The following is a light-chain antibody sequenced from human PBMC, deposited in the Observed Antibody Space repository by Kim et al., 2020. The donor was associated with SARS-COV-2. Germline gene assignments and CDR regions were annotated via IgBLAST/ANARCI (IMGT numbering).Light chain of an antibody. CDR1: QSVNSN. V-gene: IGKV3-15*01. Sequence: STGERVTLSCRASQSVNSNLAWYQQKPGQPPRLLIYGASTRATGVPARFSGSGSGTEFTLTISSLQSEDFAVYYCQQCSNWPPLTFGGGTKVDIK. CDR3: QQCSNWPPLT. J-gene: IGKJ4*01. CDR2: GAS.